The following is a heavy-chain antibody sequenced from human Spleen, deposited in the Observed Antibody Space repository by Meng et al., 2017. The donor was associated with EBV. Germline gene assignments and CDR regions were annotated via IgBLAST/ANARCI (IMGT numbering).Heavy chain of an antibody. Sequence: QRQLREPGPGQVKPSETLSLTCTVYGGSFSGHYWTWIRQPPGKGLEWIGEINHSGSTNYNPSLKSRVTISVDTSKNQFSLKLSSVTAADTAVYYCARGYCSGGSCYSDYWGQGTLVTVSS. J-gene: IGHJ4*02. CDR2: INHSGST. D-gene: IGHD2-15*01. CDR1: GGSFSGHY. V-gene: IGHV4-34*01. CDR3: ARGYCSGGSCYSDY.